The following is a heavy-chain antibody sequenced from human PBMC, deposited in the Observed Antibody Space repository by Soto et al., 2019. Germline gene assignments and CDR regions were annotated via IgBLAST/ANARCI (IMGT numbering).Heavy chain of an antibody. J-gene: IGHJ6*02. V-gene: IGHV4-4*02. CDR1: GGSISSSNW. Sequence: AETLSLTCAVSGGSISSSNWWSWVRQPPGKGLEWIGEIYHSGSTNYNPSLKSRVTISVDKSKNQFSLKLSSVTAADTAVYYCATGLWLGELLSFGGYDYYGMDVWGQGTTVTVSS. CDR3: ATGLWLGELLSFGGYDYYGMDV. CDR2: IYHSGST. D-gene: IGHD3-10*01.